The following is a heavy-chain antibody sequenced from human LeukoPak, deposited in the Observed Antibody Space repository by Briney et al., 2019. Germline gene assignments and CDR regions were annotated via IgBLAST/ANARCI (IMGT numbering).Heavy chain of an antibody. J-gene: IGHJ4*02. Sequence: PGGSLRLSCAASGFTFSSFSMNWVRQAPGKGLEWLSYISSTSSAIYYADSLKGRFTISRDNAKNSLYLQMNSLRAEGTADCARVIASYGDSAYWGQGTLVTVSS. V-gene: IGHV3-48*04. CDR2: ISSTSSAI. CDR1: GFTFSSFS. CDR3: ARVIASYGDSAY. D-gene: IGHD5-18*01.